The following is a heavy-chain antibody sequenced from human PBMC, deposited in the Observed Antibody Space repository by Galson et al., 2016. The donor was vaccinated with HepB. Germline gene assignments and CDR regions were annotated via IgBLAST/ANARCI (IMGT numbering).Heavy chain of an antibody. CDR1: GYNFITYD. CDR3: ASVVNPYYYYYHGLDA. V-gene: IGHV1-8*01. J-gene: IGHJ6*02. CDR2: MNPKSGNT. Sequence: SVKVSCKASGYNFITYDINWVRQATGQGLEWMGWMNPKSGNTGYAQKFQGRVTMTRDTSISTAYMELSSLTSADTAVYYCASVVNPYYYYYHGLDAWGQGTTVTVSS. D-gene: IGHD2-15*01.